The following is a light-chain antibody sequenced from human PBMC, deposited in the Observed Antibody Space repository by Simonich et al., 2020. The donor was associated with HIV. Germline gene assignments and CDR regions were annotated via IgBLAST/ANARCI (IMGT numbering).Light chain of an antibody. CDR2: WAS. V-gene: IGKV4-1*01. Sequence: IVMTQSPDSLAVSLGERATINCKSSQTFLYSSKNNNYLACYQQKPGQPPTLLIYWASTRQSGVPDRFSGSGSGTDFTLTISSLQAEDVAVYYCQQYYSTPWTFGQGTKVEIK. CDR3: QQYYSTPWT. J-gene: IGKJ1*01. CDR1: QTFLYSSKNNNY.